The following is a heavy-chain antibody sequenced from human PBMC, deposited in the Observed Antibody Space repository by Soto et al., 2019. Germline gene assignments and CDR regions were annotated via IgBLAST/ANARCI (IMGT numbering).Heavy chain of an antibody. CDR2: FDPEDGET. V-gene: IGHV1-24*01. CDR1: GYTLTELS. Sequence: ASVKVSCKVSGYTLTELSMHWVRQAPGKGLEWMGGFDPEDGETIYAQKFQGRVTMTEDTSTDTAYMGLSSLRSEDTAVYYCSTKRGYRYKAFDIWGQGTMVTVSS. J-gene: IGHJ3*02. CDR3: STKRGYRYKAFDI. D-gene: IGHD3-16*02.